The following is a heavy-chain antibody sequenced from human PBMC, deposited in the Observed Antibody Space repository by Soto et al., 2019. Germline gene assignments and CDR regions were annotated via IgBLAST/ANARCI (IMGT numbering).Heavy chain of an antibody. V-gene: IGHV1-18*04. Sequence: ASVKVSCKASGYTFTSYGISWVRQAPGQGLEWMGWISAYNGNTNYAQKLQGRGTMTTDTSTSTAYMELRSLRCDDTAVYYRARDRRGSSTSCYTFGNWCYPWGQGTLVTVSS. CDR2: ISAYNGNT. J-gene: IGHJ5*02. CDR1: GYTFTSYG. CDR3: ARDRRGSSTSCYTFGNWCYP. D-gene: IGHD2-2*02.